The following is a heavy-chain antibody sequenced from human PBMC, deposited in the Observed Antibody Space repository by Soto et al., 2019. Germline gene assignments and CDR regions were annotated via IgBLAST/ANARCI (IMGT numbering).Heavy chain of an antibody. CDR1: GGSINGYD. Sequence: TSETLSLTCTVSGGSINGYDWTWIRQPPGKGLEWIGFIYYSGSTNYNPSLQSRVTISLDTYKNQFSLNLSSVTAADTAMYYCARARKGSNGLTDYWGPGALVTVSS. V-gene: IGHV4-59*01. D-gene: IGHD3-9*01. CDR2: IYYSGST. CDR3: ARARKGSNGLTDY. J-gene: IGHJ4*02.